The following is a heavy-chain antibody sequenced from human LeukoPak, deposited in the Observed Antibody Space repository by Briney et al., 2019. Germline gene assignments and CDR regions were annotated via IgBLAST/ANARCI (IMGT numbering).Heavy chain of an antibody. V-gene: IGHV3-53*01. D-gene: IGHD6-13*01. CDR3: ARVGGSSWYDYYYYGMDV. J-gene: IGHJ6*04. CDR1: GFTVSSNF. Sequence: PGGSLRLSCAASGFTVSSNFLSWVRQAPGKGLEWVSVIYSGGSIYYADSVKGRFTISRDNSKNTLYLQMNSLRAEDTAVYYCARVGGSSWYDYYYYGMDVWGKGTTVTVSS. CDR2: IYSGGSI.